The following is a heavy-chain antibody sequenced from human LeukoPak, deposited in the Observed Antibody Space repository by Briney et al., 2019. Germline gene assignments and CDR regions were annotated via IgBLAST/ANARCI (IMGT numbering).Heavy chain of an antibody. Sequence: GASVKVSCKASGYTFTCYAMNWVRQAPGQGLEWMGWINTNTGNPTYAQGFTGRFVFSLDTSVSTAYLQISSLTAEDTAVYYCARALPRITSTTRQGNWFDPWGQGTLVTVSS. J-gene: IGHJ5*02. V-gene: IGHV7-4-1*02. CDR3: ARALPRITSTTRQGNWFDP. D-gene: IGHD1-14*01. CDR1: GYTFTCYA. CDR2: INTNTGNP.